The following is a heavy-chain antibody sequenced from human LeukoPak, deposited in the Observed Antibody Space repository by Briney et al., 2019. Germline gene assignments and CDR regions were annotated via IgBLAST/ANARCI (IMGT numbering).Heavy chain of an antibody. V-gene: IGHV3-30-3*01. CDR1: GFTFSSYA. J-gene: IGHJ6*02. CDR2: ISYDGSNK. CDR3: ARLPYYYDSSGYWDHYYGMDV. D-gene: IGHD3-22*01. Sequence: GGFLRLSCAASGFTFSSYAMHWVRQAPGKGLEWVAVISYDGSNKYYADSVKGRFTISRDNSKNTLYLQMNSLRAEDTAVYYCARLPYYYDSSGYWDHYYGMDVWGQGTTVTVSS.